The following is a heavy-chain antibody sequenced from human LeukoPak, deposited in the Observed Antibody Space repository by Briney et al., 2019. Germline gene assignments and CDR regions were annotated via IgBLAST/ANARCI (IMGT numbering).Heavy chain of an antibody. J-gene: IGHJ5*02. Sequence: PGGSLRLSCASSGFTVSSNCMSWVRQAPGKGLEWVSVIYSGGSTYYADSVKGRFTISRDNSKNTLYLQMNSLRAEDTAVYYCARGYSDYINWLDPWGQGTLITVSS. CDR1: GFTVSSNC. CDR2: IYSGGST. V-gene: IGHV3-53*01. D-gene: IGHD4-11*01. CDR3: ARGYSDYINWLDP.